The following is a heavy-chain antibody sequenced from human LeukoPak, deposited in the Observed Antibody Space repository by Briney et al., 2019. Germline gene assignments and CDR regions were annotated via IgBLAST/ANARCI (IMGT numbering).Heavy chain of an antibody. D-gene: IGHD3-16*01. CDR1: GYSFTSYY. V-gene: IGHV1-46*04. CDR3: AREVGGRNDY. CDR2: INHSGGST. Sequence: ASVKVSCKASGYSFTSYYMHWVRQAPGQGLEWMGIINHSGGSTTYAQKLQGRVTMTRDTSTSTVYMELSSLRSEDTAVYYCAREVGGRNDYWGQGTLVTVSS. J-gene: IGHJ4*02.